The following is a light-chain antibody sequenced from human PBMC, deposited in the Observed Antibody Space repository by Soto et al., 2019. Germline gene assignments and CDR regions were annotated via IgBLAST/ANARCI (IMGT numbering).Light chain of an antibody. Sequence: EIVLTQSPGTLSLSPGERATLSCRASQTINNNYLAWYQQKPGQTPRLLVNAASNRATGIPGRFSGGGSGTDFTLTISSLEPEDFAVYYCQQYGLPPHSFGQGTRVEIK. V-gene: IGKV3-20*01. CDR2: AAS. CDR3: QQYGLPPHS. CDR1: QTINNNY. J-gene: IGKJ2*01.